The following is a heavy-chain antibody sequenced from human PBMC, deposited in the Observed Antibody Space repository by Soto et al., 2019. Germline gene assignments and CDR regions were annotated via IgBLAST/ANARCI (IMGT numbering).Heavy chain of an antibody. CDR1: GGSVSSGSYY. Sequence: PSETLSLTCTVSGGSVSSGSYYWSWIRQPPGKGLEWIGYIYYSGSTNYNPSLKSRVTISVDTSKNQFSLKLSSVTAADTAVYYCARDQGRYYDSSGYYGYWGQGTLVTVSS. V-gene: IGHV4-61*01. CDR2: IYYSGST. CDR3: ARDQGRYYDSSGYYGY. D-gene: IGHD3-22*01. J-gene: IGHJ4*02.